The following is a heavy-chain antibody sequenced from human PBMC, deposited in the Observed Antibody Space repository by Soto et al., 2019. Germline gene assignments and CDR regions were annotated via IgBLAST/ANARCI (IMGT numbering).Heavy chain of an antibody. CDR2: INPGNGDT. Sequence: ASVKVSCKASGYTFTRYAMHWVRQAPGQRSEWMGWINPGNGDTKYSEKLQGRVTFARDTSASTTYTELSSLRSEDTAMYYCARNSYISGDDDSYYFDYWGQGTPVTVSS. D-gene: IGHD2-21*02. V-gene: IGHV1-3*01. CDR3: ARNSYISGDDDSYYFDY. CDR1: GYTFTRYA. J-gene: IGHJ4*02.